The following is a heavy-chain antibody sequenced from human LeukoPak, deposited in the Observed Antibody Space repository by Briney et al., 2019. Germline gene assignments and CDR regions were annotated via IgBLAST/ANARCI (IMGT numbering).Heavy chain of an antibody. CDR3: ARDTNRGRFWSSLRRPRLMDV. D-gene: IGHD3-3*01. J-gene: IGHJ6*02. Sequence: GGSLRLSCAASGFTFSTYSMNWVRQAPGKGLEWVSYISSSSSTIYYADSVKGRFTISRDNAKNSLYLQMNSLRAEDTAVYYCARDTNRGRFWSSLRRPRLMDVWGQGTTVTVSS. CDR1: GFTFSTYS. CDR2: ISSSSSTI. V-gene: IGHV3-48*01.